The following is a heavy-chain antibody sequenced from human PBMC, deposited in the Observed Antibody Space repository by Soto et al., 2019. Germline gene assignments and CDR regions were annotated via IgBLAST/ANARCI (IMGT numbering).Heavy chain of an antibody. V-gene: IGHV3-7*01. Sequence: HPXGSLGLSCAASGFTFSTYWMSWVRQAPGKGLEWVANIKEDGSEKYYVDSVEGRFTISRDNAKNSLYLQMTSLRAEDTALYYCARGWGYFDSSGFPYLYAMDVWGQGTTVTVSS. D-gene: IGHD3-22*01. J-gene: IGHJ6*02. CDR2: IKEDGSEK. CDR1: GFTFSTYW. CDR3: ARGWGYFDSSGFPYLYAMDV.